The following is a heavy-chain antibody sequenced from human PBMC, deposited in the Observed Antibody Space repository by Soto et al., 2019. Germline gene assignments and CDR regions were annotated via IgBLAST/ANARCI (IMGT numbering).Heavy chain of an antibody. Sequence: QVQLQESGPGLVKPSETLSLTCTVSGGSISSYYWSWIRQPPGKGLEWIGYIYYSGSTNYNPSLKSRVTISVDTSKNQFSLKLSSVTAADTAVYYCARHVRDYGDPQAYYMDVWGKGTTVTVSS. CDR3: ARHVRDYGDPQAYYMDV. V-gene: IGHV4-59*08. J-gene: IGHJ6*03. D-gene: IGHD4-17*01. CDR2: IYYSGST. CDR1: GGSISSYY.